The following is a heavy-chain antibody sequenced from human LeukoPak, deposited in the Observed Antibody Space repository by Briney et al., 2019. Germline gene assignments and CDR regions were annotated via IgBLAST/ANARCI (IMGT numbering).Heavy chain of an antibody. CDR2: IYSGGST. D-gene: IGHD1-1*01. Sequence: GGSLRLSCAASGFTVSSNYMSWVRQAPGKGLEWVSVIYSGGSTYYADSVKGRFTISRDNSKNTLYLQMNSLRAEDTAVYYCATTGTTENDAFDIWGQGTMVTVSS. CDR3: ATTGTTENDAFDI. J-gene: IGHJ3*02. V-gene: IGHV3-66*01. CDR1: GFTVSSNY.